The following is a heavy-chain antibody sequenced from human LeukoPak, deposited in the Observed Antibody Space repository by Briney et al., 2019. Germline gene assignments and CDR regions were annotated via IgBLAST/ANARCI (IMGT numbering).Heavy chain of an antibody. CDR1: GFTFSSYA. CDR3: AKHPLEWLSVNWFDP. V-gene: IGHV3-23*01. CDR2: ISGSGGST. J-gene: IGHJ5*02. D-gene: IGHD3-3*01. Sequence: GGSLRLSCAASGFTFSSYAMSWVRQAPGKGLEWVSAISGSGGSTYYADSAKGRFTISRDNSKNTLYLQMNSLRAEDTAVYYCAKHPLEWLSVNWFDPWGQGTLVTVSS.